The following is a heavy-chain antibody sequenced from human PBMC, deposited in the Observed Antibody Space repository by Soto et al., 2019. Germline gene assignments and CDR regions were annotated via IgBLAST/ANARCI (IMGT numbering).Heavy chain of an antibody. CDR2: IWYDGSNK. V-gene: IGHV3-33*01. D-gene: IGHD3-10*01. J-gene: IGHJ6*03. CDR1: GFTFSSYG. Sequence: GGSLRLSCAAAGFTFSSYGMHWVRQAPGKGLEWVAVIWYDGSNKYYADSVKGRFTISRDNSKNTLYLQMNSLRAEDTAVYYCARSMVRGVINYHYMDVWGKGTTVTVSS. CDR3: ARSMVRGVINYHYMDV.